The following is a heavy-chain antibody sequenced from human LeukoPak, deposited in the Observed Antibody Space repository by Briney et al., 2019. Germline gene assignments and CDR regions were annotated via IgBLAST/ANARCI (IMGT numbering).Heavy chain of an antibody. CDR2: IRYDGGNK. J-gene: IGHJ4*02. D-gene: IGHD3-3*01. Sequence: GGSLRLFCAASGFTFSSYGMHWVRQAPGKGLEWVAFIRYDGGNKYYADSVKGRFTISRDNSKNTLYLQMNSLRAEDTAVYYCAKGERITIFGVVTPIDYWGQGILVTVSS. V-gene: IGHV3-30*02. CDR1: GFTFSSYG. CDR3: AKGERITIFGVVTPIDY.